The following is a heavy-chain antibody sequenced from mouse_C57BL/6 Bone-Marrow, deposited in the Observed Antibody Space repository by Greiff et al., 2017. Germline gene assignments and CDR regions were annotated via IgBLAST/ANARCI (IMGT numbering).Heavy chain of an antibody. V-gene: IGHV1-81*01. CDR2: IYPRSGNT. CDR1: GYTFTSYG. Sequence: VKLMESGAELERPGASVKLSCKASGYTFTSYGISWVKQRTGQGLEWIGEIYPRSGNTYYNEKFKGKATLTADKSSSTAYMELRSLTSEDSAVYFCARSFGYHWYFDVWGTGTTVTVSS. D-gene: IGHD2-2*01. CDR3: ARSFGYHWYFDV. J-gene: IGHJ1*03.